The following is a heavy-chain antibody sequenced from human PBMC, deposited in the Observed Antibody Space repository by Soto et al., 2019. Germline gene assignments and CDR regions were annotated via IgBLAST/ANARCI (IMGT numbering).Heavy chain of an antibody. CDR2: TYYRSKWYN. J-gene: IGHJ6*02. V-gene: IGHV6-1*01. D-gene: IGHD3-3*01. CDR1: GDSVSSNSAA. Sequence: SQTLSLTCAISGDSVSSNSAAWNWIRQSPSRGLEWLGRTYYRSKWYNDYAVSVKSRITINPDTSKDQFSLQLNSVTPEDTAVYYCARGQYYDFWSGYYTNGMDVWGQGTTVTVSS. CDR3: ARGQYYDFWSGYYTNGMDV.